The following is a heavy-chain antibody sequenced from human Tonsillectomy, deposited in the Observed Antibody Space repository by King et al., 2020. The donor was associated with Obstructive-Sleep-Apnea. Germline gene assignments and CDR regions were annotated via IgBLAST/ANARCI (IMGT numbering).Heavy chain of an antibody. CDR2: IYHSGST. CDR1: GGSISSSGYY. V-gene: IGHV4-39*07. D-gene: IGHD6-13*01. J-gene: IGHJ4*02. Sequence: QLQESGPGLVKPSETLSLTCTVSGGSISSSGYYWGWIRQPPGKGLEWIGSIYHSGSTYYNPSLKSRVTISVDTSKNQFSLKLSSVTAADTAGYYCARVPPHYSNSFNWGQGTLVTVSS. CDR3: ARVPPHYSNSFN.